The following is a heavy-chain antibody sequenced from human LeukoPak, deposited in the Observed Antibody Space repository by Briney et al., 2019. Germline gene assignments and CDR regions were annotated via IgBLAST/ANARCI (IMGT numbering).Heavy chain of an antibody. J-gene: IGHJ4*02. Sequence: GASVKVSCKASEYTFTGYYMHWVRQAPGQGLEWMGWTNPNSGGTNYAQKFQGRVTMTRDTSISTAYMELSRLRSDDTAVYYCARGILDIIVVPAANFDYWGQGTLVTVSS. CDR3: ARGILDIIVVPAANFDY. V-gene: IGHV1-2*02. D-gene: IGHD2-2*03. CDR2: TNPNSGGT. CDR1: EYTFTGYY.